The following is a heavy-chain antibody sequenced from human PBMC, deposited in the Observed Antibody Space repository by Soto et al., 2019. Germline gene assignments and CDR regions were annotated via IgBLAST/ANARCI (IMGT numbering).Heavy chain of an antibody. Sequence: PPETLSLTCTVSGGSISSSNYYWAWIRQPPGKGLEWIGSFYYTGSTYYNPSLRSRVTISVDTSKNQFSLKLSSVTAADTAVYYCARPIEGGTSGYYHWGQGTLVTVSS. J-gene: IGHJ5*02. CDR3: ARPIEGGTSGYYH. D-gene: IGHD3-22*01. CDR2: FYYTGST. CDR1: GGSISSSNYY. V-gene: IGHV4-39*01.